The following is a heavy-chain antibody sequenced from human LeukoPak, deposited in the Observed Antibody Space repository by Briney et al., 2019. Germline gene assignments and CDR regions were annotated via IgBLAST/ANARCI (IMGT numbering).Heavy chain of an antibody. J-gene: IGHJ4*02. CDR2: IRYDGSNK. V-gene: IGHV3-30*02. Sequence: PGGSLRLSCAASGFTFSSYGMHWVRQAPGKGLEWVAFIRYDGSNKYYADSVKGRFTIPRDNSKNTLYLQMNSLRVEDTALYYCARGARLQPMGEFWGQGTLVTVSS. CDR1: GFTFSSYG. D-gene: IGHD4-11*01. CDR3: ARGARLQPMGEF.